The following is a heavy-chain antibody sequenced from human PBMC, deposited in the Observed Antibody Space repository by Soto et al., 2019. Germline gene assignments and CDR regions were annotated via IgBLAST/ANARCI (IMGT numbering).Heavy chain of an antibody. V-gene: IGHV3-21*01. D-gene: IGHD3-9*01. Sequence: PGGSLRLSCAASGFTFSSYSMNWVRQAPGKGLEWVSSISSSSSYIYYADSVKGRFTISRDNAKNSLYLQMNSLRAEDTAVYYCARDGVGYFDRYYGMDVWGQGTTVTVSS. J-gene: IGHJ6*02. CDR2: ISSSSSYI. CDR3: ARDGVGYFDRYYGMDV. CDR1: GFTFSSYS.